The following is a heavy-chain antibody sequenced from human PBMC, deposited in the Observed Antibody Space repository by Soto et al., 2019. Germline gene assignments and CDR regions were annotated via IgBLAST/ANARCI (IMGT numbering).Heavy chain of an antibody. CDR3: ARAVAGGADY. Sequence: QVQLQESGPGLVKPSETLSLTCTVSGGSISSYYWSWIRQPPGKGLEWIGYIYYSGSTNYNPSLKSRVTISVDTSKNQFSLKLSSVTAADTAVYYCARAVAGGADYWGQGTLVTVSS. J-gene: IGHJ4*02. D-gene: IGHD6-19*01. CDR1: GGSISSYY. V-gene: IGHV4-59*01. CDR2: IYYSGST.